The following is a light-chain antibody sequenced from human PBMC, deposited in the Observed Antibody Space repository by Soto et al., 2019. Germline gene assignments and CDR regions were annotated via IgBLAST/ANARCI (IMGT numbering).Light chain of an antibody. V-gene: IGKV1-33*01. CDR2: DAS. CDR3: QQYDKLPIT. Sequence: DIQMTQSPSSLSASVGDRVTITCQASQDIGKYLNWYQQKPGNVPRLLIYDASNLKTGVPSRFSGSGSVTDFIFTITSLQPEDYATYYCQQYDKLPITFGQGTRLETK. J-gene: IGKJ5*01. CDR1: QDIGKY.